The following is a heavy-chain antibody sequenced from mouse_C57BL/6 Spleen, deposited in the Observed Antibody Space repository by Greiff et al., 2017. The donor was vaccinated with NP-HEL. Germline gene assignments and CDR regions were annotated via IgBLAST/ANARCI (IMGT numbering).Heavy chain of an antibody. CDR3: ARGPTIVTRYAMDY. D-gene: IGHD2-5*01. V-gene: IGHV1-80*01. CDR2: IYPGDGDT. CDR1: GYAFSSYW. J-gene: IGHJ4*01. Sequence: QVQLQQSGAELVKPGASVKISCKASGYAFSSYWMNWVKQRPGKGLEWIGQIYPGDGDTNYNGKFKGKATLTADKSSSTAYMQLSSLTSEDSAVYFCARGPTIVTRYAMDYWGQGTSVTVSS.